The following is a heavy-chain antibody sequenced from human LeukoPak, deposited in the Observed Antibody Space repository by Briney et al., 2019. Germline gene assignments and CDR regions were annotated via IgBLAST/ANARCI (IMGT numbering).Heavy chain of an antibody. CDR3: ARGAGWYDS. CDR2: INHSGST. Sequence: SETLSLTCAVYGGSFSGYYWSWIRQPPGKGLEWIGEINHSGSTNYNPSLKSRVTISVDTSKNQFSLKLRSVTAADTAVYYCARGAGWYDSWGQGTLVAVSS. J-gene: IGHJ5*01. V-gene: IGHV4-34*01. CDR1: GGSFSGYY.